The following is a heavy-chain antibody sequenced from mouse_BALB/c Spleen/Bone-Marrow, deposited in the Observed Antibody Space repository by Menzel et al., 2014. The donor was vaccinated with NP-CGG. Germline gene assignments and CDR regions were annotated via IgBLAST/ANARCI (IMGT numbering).Heavy chain of an antibody. CDR2: ISSGSSTI. CDR1: GFTFSSFG. CDR3: ARYYGNYSGYFDV. D-gene: IGHD2-1*01. J-gene: IGHJ1*01. V-gene: IGHV5-17*02. Sequence: EVKLVESGGGLVQPGGSRKLSCAASGFTFSSFGMHWVRQAPEKGLEWVAYISSGSSTIYYADTVKCRSTISRDNPKNTLFLQMTSLRSEDTAMYYCARYYGNYSGYFDVWGAGTTVTVSS.